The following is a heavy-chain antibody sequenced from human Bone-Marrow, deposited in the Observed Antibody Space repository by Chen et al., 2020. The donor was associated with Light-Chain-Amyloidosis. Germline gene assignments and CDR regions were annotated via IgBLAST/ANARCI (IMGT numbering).Heavy chain of an antibody. Sequence: EGKRGEEGGECEKKGGSLRLACAASGFTFSRFAMNWVRRAPGKGLEWVATINEGGGSTYYVNSLKGRFTISRDNSPPLLFLPLSLLFSSLPSLSFSPSSLPLLFLPNWLDPWGQGTLVVVSS. CDR2: INEGGGST. CDR1: GFTFSRFA. CDR3: PSSLPLLFLPNWLDP. V-gene: IGHV3-23*04. D-gene: IGHD3-3*01. J-gene: IGHJ5*02.